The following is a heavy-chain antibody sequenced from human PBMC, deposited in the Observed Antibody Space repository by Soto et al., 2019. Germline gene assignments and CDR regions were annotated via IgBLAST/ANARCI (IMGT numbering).Heavy chain of an antibody. J-gene: IGHJ5*02. Sequence: GASVKVSCKASGYTFTSYAMHWVRQAPGQRLEWMGWINAGNGNTKYSQKFQGRVTITRDTSASTAYMELSSLRSEGTAVYYCARGERFLEWLSKYNWFDPWGQGTLVTVSS. D-gene: IGHD3-3*01. CDR3: ARGERFLEWLSKYNWFDP. CDR1: GYTFTSYA. CDR2: INAGNGNT. V-gene: IGHV1-3*01.